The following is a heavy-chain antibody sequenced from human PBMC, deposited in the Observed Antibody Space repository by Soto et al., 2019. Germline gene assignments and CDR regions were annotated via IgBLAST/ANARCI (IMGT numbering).Heavy chain of an antibody. CDR1: GFTFSNYA. V-gene: IGHV3-48*01. D-gene: IGHD2-15*01. CDR2: ISTGDSPI. CDR3: ATVCRFCSGSISLF. J-gene: IGHJ4*02. Sequence: GGTVRLSCAASGFTFSNYAMNWVRQAPGKGLEWVSYISTGDSPIYYADSVKGRFTISRDNAKKSLYLQMISLRAEVTAVYYYATVCRFCSGSISLFCGRGSLVIVSS.